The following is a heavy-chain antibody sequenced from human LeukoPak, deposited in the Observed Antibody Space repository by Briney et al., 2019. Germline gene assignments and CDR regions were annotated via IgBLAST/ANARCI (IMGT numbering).Heavy chain of an antibody. J-gene: IGHJ4*02. D-gene: IGHD3-22*01. V-gene: IGHV3-74*01. CDR3: ATGNYYDSRGYYTFGH. CDR1: EFTFDKYW. Sequence: GGSLRLSCAASEFTFDKYWMHWVRQAPGKGLVWVSRINGDGTITSYADSVKGAFIISRDNAKNTLYLQVSSLRAEDTAVYYCATGNYYDSRGYYTFGHWGQGTLVTVSS. CDR2: INGDGTIT.